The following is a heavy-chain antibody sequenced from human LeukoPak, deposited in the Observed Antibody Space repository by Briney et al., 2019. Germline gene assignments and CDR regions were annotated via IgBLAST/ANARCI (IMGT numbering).Heavy chain of an antibody. Sequence: GASVKVSCKASGYSFTTYGITWVRQAPGQGLEWMGWVSPYNGNTNYAQHLQGGVTMTTDTSTTTAYMELRSLRSDDTAIYYCAREWGHYYDAWGQGTMVTVSS. CDR3: AREWGHYYDA. D-gene: IGHD3-22*01. V-gene: IGHV1-18*01. J-gene: IGHJ3*01. CDR1: GYSFTTYG. CDR2: VSPYNGNT.